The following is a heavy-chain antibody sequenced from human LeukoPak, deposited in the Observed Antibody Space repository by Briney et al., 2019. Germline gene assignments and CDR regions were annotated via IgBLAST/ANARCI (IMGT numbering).Heavy chain of an antibody. V-gene: IGHV3-48*01. Sequence: RTGGSLRLSCAASGFTFSSYSMNWVRQAPGKGLEWLSYITGSTSRISYADSVKGRFTISRDNAKNSLYLQLNSLRADDTAVYYCTRDQFWSFDYWGQGAVVTVSS. CDR3: TRDQFWSFDY. CDR1: GFTFSSYS. J-gene: IGHJ4*02. CDR2: ITGSTSRI. D-gene: IGHD3-3*01.